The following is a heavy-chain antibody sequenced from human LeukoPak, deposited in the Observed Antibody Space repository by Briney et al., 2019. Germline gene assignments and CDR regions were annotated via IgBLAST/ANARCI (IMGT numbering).Heavy chain of an antibody. CDR2: INSDGSST. CDR1: GFAFSSYW. Sequence: GRSLRLSCAASGFAFSSYWMHWVRQAPGQGLVWVSRINSDGSSTNYADSVKGRFTISRDNAKNTLYLQMNSLRAEDTAVYYCARAATVINWGQGTLVTVSS. V-gene: IGHV3-74*01. J-gene: IGHJ4*02. D-gene: IGHD4-17*01. CDR3: ARAATVIN.